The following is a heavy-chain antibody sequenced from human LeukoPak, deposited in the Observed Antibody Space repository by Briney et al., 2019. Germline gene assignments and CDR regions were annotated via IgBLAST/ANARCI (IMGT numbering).Heavy chain of an antibody. V-gene: IGHV3-9*01. CDR3: AKLGGFDP. Sequence: GRSLRLSCAASRFTFDDYAMRWVRQAPGKGLEWVSGISWNSGSIGYADSVKGRFTISRDNAKNSLYLQMNSLRAEDTALYYCAKLGGFDPWGQGTLVTVSS. CDR2: ISWNSGSI. CDR1: RFTFDDYA. J-gene: IGHJ5*02.